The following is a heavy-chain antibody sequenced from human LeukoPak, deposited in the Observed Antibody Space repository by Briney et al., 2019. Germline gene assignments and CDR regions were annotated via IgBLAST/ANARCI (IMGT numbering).Heavy chain of an antibody. CDR2: IIPIFGTA. CDR1: VGTFSSYA. Sequence: SLNLSCTASVGTFSSYAISWVRPAPGQGLGWMGGIIPIFGTANYTQKFPGIVTITADESTSTVYMELSSLRSEDTAVYYCATFPYSYGTMKGNCFDYWGQGTLVTVSS. V-gene: IGHV1-69*01. D-gene: IGHD5-18*01. J-gene: IGHJ4*02. CDR3: ATFPYSYGTMKGNCFDY.